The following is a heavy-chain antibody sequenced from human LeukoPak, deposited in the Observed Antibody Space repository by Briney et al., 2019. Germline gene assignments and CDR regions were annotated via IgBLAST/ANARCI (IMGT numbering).Heavy chain of an antibody. CDR2: TNPNSGGT. J-gene: IGHJ3*02. CDR3: ARDHGSGSYSAFDI. Sequence: ASVKVSCRASGYTFTGYYMHWVRQAPGQGLEWMGWTNPNSGGTNYAQKFQGRVTMTRDTSISTAYMELSRLRSDDTAVYYCARDHGSGSYSAFDIWGQGTMVTVSS. CDR1: GYTFTGYY. D-gene: IGHD3-10*01. V-gene: IGHV1-2*02.